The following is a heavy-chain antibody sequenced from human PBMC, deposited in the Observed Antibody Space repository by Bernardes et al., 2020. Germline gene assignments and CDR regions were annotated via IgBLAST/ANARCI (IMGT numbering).Heavy chain of an antibody. CDR2: ISAYNGIT. J-gene: IGHJ4*02. D-gene: IGHD4-4*01. V-gene: IGHV1-18*01. CDR3: ARLTITTFDY. Sequence: ASVKVSCKASGYTFSTHGISWVRQAPGQGLEWMGWISAYNGITNYAQKFQDRVTMTTDTSTSTAYMELRTLRSADTAVYYCARLTITTFDYGGQGTLVTVPS. CDR1: GYTFSTHG.